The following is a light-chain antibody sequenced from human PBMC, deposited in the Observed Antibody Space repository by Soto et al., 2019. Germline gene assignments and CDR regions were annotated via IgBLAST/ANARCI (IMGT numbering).Light chain of an antibody. CDR2: AVS. CDR1: SSDVGGYNY. V-gene: IGLV2-14*01. J-gene: IGLJ2*01. Sequence: QSVLTQPASVSGSPGQSITISCTGTSSDVGGYNYVSWYQQHPGKAPKFMIYAVSNRPSGVSNRFSGSKSGNTASLTISGLQAEDEADYYYSSYTSSSTVVFGGGTQLTVL. CDR3: SSYTSSSTVV.